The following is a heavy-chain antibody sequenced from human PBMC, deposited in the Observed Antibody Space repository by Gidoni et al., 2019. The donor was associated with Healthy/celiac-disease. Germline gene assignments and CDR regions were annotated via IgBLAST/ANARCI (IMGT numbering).Heavy chain of an antibody. CDR3: ARPITGTTDYYYYYGMDV. J-gene: IGHJ6*02. V-gene: IGHV4-39*01. CDR1: GGSISSSSYY. Sequence: QLQLQESGPGLVKPSETLSLTCTVSGGSISSSSYYWGWIRQPPGKGLEWIGSIYYSGSTYYNPSLKSRVTISVDTSKNQFSLKLSSVTAADTAVYYCARPITGTTDYYYYYGMDVWGQGTTVTVSS. CDR2: IYYSGST. D-gene: IGHD1-7*01.